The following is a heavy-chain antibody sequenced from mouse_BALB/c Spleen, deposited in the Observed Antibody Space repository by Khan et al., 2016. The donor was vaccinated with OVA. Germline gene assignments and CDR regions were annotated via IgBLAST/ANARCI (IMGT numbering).Heavy chain of an antibody. Sequence: VRLQQSGPELVKPGDSMKISCKASNYSFTDYTMNWVKQSHGKNLEWIGLINPYNGGSNYNQKFKGKATLTVDKSSSTAYMELLSLTSEDSAVYYCTRSVYGGFAYWGQGTLVTVSA. V-gene: IGHV1-18*01. J-gene: IGHJ3*01. D-gene: IGHD1-1*01. CDR1: NYSFTDYT. CDR3: TRSVYGGFAY. CDR2: INPYNGGS.